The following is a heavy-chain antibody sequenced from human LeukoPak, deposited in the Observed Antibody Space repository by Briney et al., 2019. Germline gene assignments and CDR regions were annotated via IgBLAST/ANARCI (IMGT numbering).Heavy chain of an antibody. CDR1: GVIISSYA. V-gene: IGHV3-23*01. CDR3: AKDRVSPGFNWFDP. CDR2: INGRGDNT. J-gene: IGHJ5*02. D-gene: IGHD2/OR15-2a*01. Sequence: GGSLRLSCAASGVIISSYAMSWVRQAPGKGLEWVSAINGRGDNTYYADFVKGRFSISRDNSKSTVYLQMNSLRTEDTAVYYCAKDRVSPGFNWFDPWGQGTLVTVSS.